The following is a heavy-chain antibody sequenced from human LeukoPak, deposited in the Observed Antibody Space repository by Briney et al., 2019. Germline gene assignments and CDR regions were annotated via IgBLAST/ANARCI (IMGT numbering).Heavy chain of an antibody. CDR3: ARASLGGSEFYYFDY. CDR2: IYSGGST. Sequence: TGGSLRLSWAASGFTVSSNYMSWVRQAPGKGLEWVSVIYSGGSTYYADSVKGRFTISRDNSKNTLYLQMNSLRAEDTAVYYCARASLGGSEFYYFDYWGQGTLVTVSS. V-gene: IGHV3-66*01. D-gene: IGHD2-15*01. CDR1: GFTVSSNY. J-gene: IGHJ4*02.